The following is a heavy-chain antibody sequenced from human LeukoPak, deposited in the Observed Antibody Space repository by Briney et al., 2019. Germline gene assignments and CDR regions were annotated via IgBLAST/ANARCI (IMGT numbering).Heavy chain of an antibody. CDR2: ISSSSYI. J-gene: IGHJ4*02. CDR1: GFTFSSYS. Sequence: GGSLRLSCAASGFTFSSYSMNWVRQAPGKGLEWVSSISSSSYIYYADSVKGRFTVSRDNAKNSLYLQMNSLRAEDTAVYYCARERVAGTFDYWGQGTLVTVSS. CDR3: ARERVAGTFDY. D-gene: IGHD6-19*01. V-gene: IGHV3-21*01.